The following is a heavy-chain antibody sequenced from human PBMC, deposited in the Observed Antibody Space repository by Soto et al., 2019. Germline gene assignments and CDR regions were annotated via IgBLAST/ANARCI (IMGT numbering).Heavy chain of an antibody. Sequence: PSETLSLTCTVSGGSISSGDYYWSWIRQPPGKGLEWIGYIYYSGSTYYNPSLKSRVTISVDTSKNQFSLKLSSVTAADTAVYYCARDLVSGYSSSWYYYYGMDVWGQGTTVTVSS. V-gene: IGHV4-30-4*01. CDR2: IYYSGST. CDR1: GGSISSGDYY. CDR3: ARDLVSGYSSSWYYYYGMDV. D-gene: IGHD6-13*01. J-gene: IGHJ6*02.